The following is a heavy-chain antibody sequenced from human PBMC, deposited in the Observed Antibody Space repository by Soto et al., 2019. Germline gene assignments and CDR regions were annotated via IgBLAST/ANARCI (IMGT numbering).Heavy chain of an antibody. J-gene: IGHJ4*01. CDR1: GFTFSDYS. V-gene: IGHV3-48*02. CDR2: ISASTNTI. D-gene: IGHD4-17*01. CDR3: VRPYNLGPVTKYFFEN. Sequence: GGSLRFSCAASGFTFSDYSMNWVRQAPGKGLEWVAHISASTNTIYYADSVKGRFTISRDNAEDSLYLQMGSLRDEDPALYYCVRPYNLGPVTKYFFENWGLGTLVTVSS.